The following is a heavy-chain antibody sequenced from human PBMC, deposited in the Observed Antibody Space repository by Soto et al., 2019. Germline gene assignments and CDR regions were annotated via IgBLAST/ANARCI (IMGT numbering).Heavy chain of an antibody. CDR1: GFTFSSYG. Sequence: HPGGSLRLSCAASGFTFSSYGMHWVRQAPGKGLEWVAVIWYDGSNKYYADSVKGRSTISRDNSKNTLYLQMNSLRAEDTAVYYCARNRVRGVIPNYYGMDVWGQGTTVTVSS. CDR3: ARNRVRGVIPNYYGMDV. J-gene: IGHJ6*02. CDR2: IWYDGSNK. D-gene: IGHD3-10*02. V-gene: IGHV3-33*01.